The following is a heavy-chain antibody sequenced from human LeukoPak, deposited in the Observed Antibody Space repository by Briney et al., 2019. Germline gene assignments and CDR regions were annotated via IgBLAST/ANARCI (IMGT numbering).Heavy chain of an antibody. CDR2: INADGSSA. CDR3: ARDYGRSRDYGMDV. J-gene: IGHJ6*02. D-gene: IGHD3-10*01. Sequence: GSLRLSCAASGFTLSNYCMHWVRQAPGKGLVWVSRINADGSSASYADSVKGRFTISRDNAKNTLYLQMNSLRAEDTAMYYCARDYGRSRDYGMDVWGQGTTVTVSS. CDR1: GFTLSNYC. V-gene: IGHV3-74*01.